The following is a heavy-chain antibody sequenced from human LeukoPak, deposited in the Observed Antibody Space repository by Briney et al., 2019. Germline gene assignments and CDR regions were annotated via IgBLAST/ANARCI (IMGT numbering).Heavy chain of an antibody. CDR3: ARQTGSGLFILP. CDR1: GISISSSYYY. CDR2: IYYTGNT. V-gene: IGHV4-39*01. Sequence: PSETLSLTCTVSGISISSSYYYWGWIRHPPGMGLEWIGSIYYTGNTYYNASLKSQVSISIDTSKNQFSLKLTSVTAADTAVYYCARQTGSGLFILPGGQGTLVTVSS. D-gene: IGHD3/OR15-3a*01. J-gene: IGHJ4*02.